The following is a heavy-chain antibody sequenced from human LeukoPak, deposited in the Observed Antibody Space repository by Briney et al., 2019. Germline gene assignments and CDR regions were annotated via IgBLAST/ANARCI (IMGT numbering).Heavy chain of an antibody. V-gene: IGHV3-53*01. CDR1: GFTVSSYY. CDR3: ARSKWDYYGSGSYYPFDY. CDR2: IYSGGSI. D-gene: IGHD3-10*01. Sequence: GGSLRLSCAASGFTVSSYYMSWVRQAPGKGLEWVSVIYSGGSIYYTNSVKGRFTISRDNSKNTLYLQMNSLRAEDTAVYYCARSKWDYYGSGSYYPFDYWGQGTLVTVSS. J-gene: IGHJ4*02.